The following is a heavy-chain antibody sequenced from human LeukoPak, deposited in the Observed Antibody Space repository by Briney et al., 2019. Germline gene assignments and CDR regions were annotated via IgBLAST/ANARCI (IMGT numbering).Heavy chain of an antibody. Sequence: HTGGSLRLSCAASGFTVSSNYMSWVRQAPGKGLEWVSVIYSGGSTYYADSVKGRFTISRDNFKNTLYLQMNSLRAEDTAVYYCARGGIVVVPAALDNWSDPWGQGTLVTVSS. V-gene: IGHV3-53*01. CDR3: ARGGIVVVPAALDNWSDP. CDR2: IYSGGST. J-gene: IGHJ5*02. CDR1: GFTVSSNY. D-gene: IGHD2-2*01.